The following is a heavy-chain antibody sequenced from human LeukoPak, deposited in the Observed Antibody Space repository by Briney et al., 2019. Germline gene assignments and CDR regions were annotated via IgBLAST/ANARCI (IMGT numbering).Heavy chain of an antibody. CDR2: VNPDSGGS. D-gene: IGHD4-11*01. V-gene: IGHV1-2*02. J-gene: IGHJ4*02. CDR3: ARVSWTTGGLGY. Sequence: ASVTVSCKASGYSFSDYYIQWVRQVPGQGPEWMGWVNPDSGGSICAQRFQGRVTLTRDTSINTAYLELTSLKSDDTALYFCARVSWTTGGLGYWGQGTLVTVSS. CDR1: GYSFSDYY.